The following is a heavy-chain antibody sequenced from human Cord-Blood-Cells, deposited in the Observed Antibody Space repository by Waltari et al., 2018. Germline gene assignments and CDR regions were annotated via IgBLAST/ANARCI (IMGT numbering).Heavy chain of an antibody. D-gene: IGHD6-13*01. Sequence: QVQLVQSGAEVNKPGASVKVSCKASGYTFTSYAMHWVRQAPGQRLGWMGWINAGNGNTKYSQKFQGRVTITRDKSASTAYMELSSLRSEDTAVDYCARERSSSFDYWGQGTLVTVSS. V-gene: IGHV1-3*01. CDR2: INAGNGNT. CDR1: GYTFTSYA. CDR3: ARERSSSFDY. J-gene: IGHJ4*02.